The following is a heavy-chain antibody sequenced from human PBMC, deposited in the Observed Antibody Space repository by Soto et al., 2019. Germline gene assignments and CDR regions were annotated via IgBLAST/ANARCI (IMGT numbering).Heavy chain of an antibody. D-gene: IGHD1-26*01. J-gene: IGHJ4*02. CDR2: ARNKANSYTT. Sequence: EVQLVESGGGLVQPGGSLRLSCAASGFTFSDHYMDWVRQAPGKGLEWVARARNKANSYTTEYAASVKGRFTISRDDSKNSLYLQMNSLKTEDTAVYYCASSGSYYHLDYWGQGTLVTVSS. CDR1: GFTFSDHY. CDR3: ASSGSYYHLDY. V-gene: IGHV3-72*01.